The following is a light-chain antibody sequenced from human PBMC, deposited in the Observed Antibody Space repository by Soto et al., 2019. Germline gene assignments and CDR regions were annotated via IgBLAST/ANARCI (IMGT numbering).Light chain of an antibody. CDR1: QNIKSN. CDR2: GAS. Sequence: EIVMTQSPATLSVSPGERATLSCRASQNIKSNLAWYQQKPGQAPRLLIYGASTRATAIPARFSGSGSGTEFTLTISSLQSEDFAVYYCQQYNDWPPRTCGQGTKVEIK. V-gene: IGKV3-15*01. CDR3: QQYNDWPPRT. J-gene: IGKJ1*01.